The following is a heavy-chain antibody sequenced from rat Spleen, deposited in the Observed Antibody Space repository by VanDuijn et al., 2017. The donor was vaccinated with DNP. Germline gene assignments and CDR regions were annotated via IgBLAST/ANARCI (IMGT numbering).Heavy chain of an antibody. CDR3: AIYFYSGDNWFAY. CDR2: ISYDGDSS. CDR1: GFTFSDYY. Sequence: EVQLVESGGDLVQPGRSLKLSCAASGFTFSDYYMTWVRQAPTKGLEWVAYISYDGDSSYYGDSVKGRFTISRDNAKSTLYLQMYSLRSEDTATYYCAIYFYSGDNWFAYWGQGTLVTVSS. V-gene: IGHV5-20*01. J-gene: IGHJ3*01. D-gene: IGHD1-1*01.